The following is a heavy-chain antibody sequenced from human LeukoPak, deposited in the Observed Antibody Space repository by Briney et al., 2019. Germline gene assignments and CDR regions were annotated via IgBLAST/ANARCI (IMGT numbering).Heavy chain of an antibody. D-gene: IGHD3-10*01. J-gene: IGHJ3*02. V-gene: IGHV3-21*01. CDR2: ISSSSSYI. CDR3: ARDSQVLLWFGEMKDAFDI. Sequence: GGSLRLSCAASGFTFSSYSINWVRQAPGKGLEWVSSISSSSSYIYYADSVKGRFTISRDNAKNSLYLQMNSLRAEDTAVYYCARDSQVLLWFGEMKDAFDIWGQGTMVTVSS. CDR1: GFTFSSYS.